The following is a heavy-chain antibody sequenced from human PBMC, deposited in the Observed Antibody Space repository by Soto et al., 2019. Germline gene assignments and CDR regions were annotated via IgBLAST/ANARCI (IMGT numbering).Heavy chain of an antibody. Sequence: GGSLRLSCAASGFPFGSHAMSWVRQAPGKGLEWVSLVSGNGGTTNYADSVKGRFTISRDNSQKTLYLQMNSLRAEDTAIYYCARDSGIGYGGFDYWGQGTLVTVSS. CDR3: ARDSGIGYGGFDY. CDR1: GFPFGSHA. V-gene: IGHV3-23*01. J-gene: IGHJ4*02. CDR2: VSGNGGTT. D-gene: IGHD3-22*01.